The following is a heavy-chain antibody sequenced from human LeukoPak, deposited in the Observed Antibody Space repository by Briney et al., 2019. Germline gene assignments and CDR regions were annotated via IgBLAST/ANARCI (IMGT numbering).Heavy chain of an antibody. J-gene: IGHJ4*02. D-gene: IGHD3-22*01. CDR3: ARDLKYYYDSSGSPFDY. CDR1: GFTFSDYY. V-gene: IGHV3-11*01. CDR2: ISSSGSTI. Sequence: GGSLRLSCAASGFTFSDYYMSWIRQAPGKGLEWVSCISSSGSTIYYADSVKGRFTISRDNAKNSLYLQMNSLRAEDTAVYYCARDLKYYYDSSGSPFDYWGQGTLVTVSS.